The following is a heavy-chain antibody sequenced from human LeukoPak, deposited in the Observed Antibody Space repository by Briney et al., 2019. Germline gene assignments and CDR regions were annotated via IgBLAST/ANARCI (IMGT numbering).Heavy chain of an antibody. CDR1: GFTFSSYS. V-gene: IGHV3-21*01. CDR3: ARDYGVAATLRYFYGMDV. CDR2: ISSSSSYI. Sequence: GGSLRLSCAASGFTFSSYSMNWVCQAPGKGLEWVSSISSSSSYIYYADSVKGRFTISRDNAKNSLYLQMNSLRAEDTAVYYCARDYGVAATLRYFYGMDVWGQGTTVTVSS. J-gene: IGHJ6*02. D-gene: IGHD2-15*01.